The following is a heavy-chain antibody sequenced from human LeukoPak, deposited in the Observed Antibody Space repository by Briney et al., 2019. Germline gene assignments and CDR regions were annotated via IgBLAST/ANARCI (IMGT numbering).Heavy chain of an antibody. CDR1: GFTFSSYA. V-gene: IGHV3-23*01. J-gene: IGHJ4*02. CDR2: ITGSGGST. D-gene: IGHD6-13*01. Sequence: GGSLRLSCAASGFTFSSYAMSWVRQAPGKGLEWVSAITGSGGSTYYADSVKGRFTISRDNSKNTLYLQMNSLRAEDTAVYYCAYSSSWYIGSWYYFDYWGQGTLVTVSS. CDR3: AYSSSWYIGSWYYFDY.